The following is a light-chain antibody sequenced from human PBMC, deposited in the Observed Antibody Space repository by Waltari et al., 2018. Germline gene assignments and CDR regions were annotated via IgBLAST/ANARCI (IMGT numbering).Light chain of an antibody. CDR1: GRAAGKSNL. J-gene: IGLJ2*01. CDR3: CSYAGRSTPVV. V-gene: IGLV2-23*01. CDR2: ESS. Sequence: QSALTQPASVSASPGQSITISCHGTGRAAGKSNLDAWYQHHPGTAPKLLLYESSTRPSGVSSSFSASKSANTASLTISGLQADDEADYYCCSYAGRSTPVVLGGGTKVTVL.